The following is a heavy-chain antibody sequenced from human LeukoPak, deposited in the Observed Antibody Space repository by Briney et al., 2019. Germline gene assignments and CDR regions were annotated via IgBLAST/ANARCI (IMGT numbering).Heavy chain of an antibody. CDR2: IWFDGSDT. CDR3: GRGNFPHCSGDCFDS. J-gene: IGHJ4*02. Sequence: GESLKISCAASGFTFNNYGMHWVRQAPGKGLEWVAVIWFDGSDTRYADSVKGRFTISRDDSKNTVHLQMNSLRVEDTAVYYCGRGNFPHCSGDCFDSWGQGTLVTVSS. CDR1: GFTFNNYG. D-gene: IGHD2-21*02. V-gene: IGHV3-33*01.